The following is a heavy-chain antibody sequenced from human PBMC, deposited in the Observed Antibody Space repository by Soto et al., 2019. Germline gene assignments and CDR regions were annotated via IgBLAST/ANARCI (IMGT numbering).Heavy chain of an antibody. Sequence: SVEVACKASGFTFTSSAVQWVRQARGQRLEWIGWIVVGSGNTNYAQKFQERVTITRDMSTSTAYMELSSLRSEDTAVYYCAAENAHYYDSSGYYDFDIWGQGTMVTVSS. CDR3: AAENAHYYDSSGYYDFDI. J-gene: IGHJ3*02. V-gene: IGHV1-58*01. D-gene: IGHD3-22*01. CDR1: GFTFTSSA. CDR2: IVVGSGNT.